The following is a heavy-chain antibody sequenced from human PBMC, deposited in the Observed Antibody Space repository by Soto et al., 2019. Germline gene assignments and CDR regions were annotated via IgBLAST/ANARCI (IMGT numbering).Heavy chain of an antibody. CDR3: TIVAGDPH. CDR2: IKSKTDGGTT. D-gene: IGHD6-19*01. Sequence: EVQLVESGGGLVKPGGSLRLSCAASGFTFINAWMSWVRQAPGKGLEWVGRIKSKTDGGTTDYAAPVKGRFTISRDDSENTLYPQMNSLKIEDAGVYYCTIVAGDPHWGQGTLVTVSS. J-gene: IGHJ4*02. CDR1: GFTFINAW. V-gene: IGHV3-15*05.